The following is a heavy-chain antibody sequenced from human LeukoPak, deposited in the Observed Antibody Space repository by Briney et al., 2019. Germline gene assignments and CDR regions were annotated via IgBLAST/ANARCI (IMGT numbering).Heavy chain of an antibody. J-gene: IGHJ4*02. Sequence: PSETLSLTCTVSGGSISSGSYYWSWIRQPAGKGLEWIGRIYTSGSTNYNPSPKSRVTISVDTSKNQFSLKLSSVTAADTAVYYCARGYSGYDKWGQGTLVTVSS. V-gene: IGHV4-61*02. D-gene: IGHD5-12*01. CDR2: IYTSGST. CDR3: ARGYSGYDK. CDR1: GGSISSGSYY.